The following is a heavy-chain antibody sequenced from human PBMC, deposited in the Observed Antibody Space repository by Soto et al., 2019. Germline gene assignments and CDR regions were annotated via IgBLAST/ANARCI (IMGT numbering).Heavy chain of an antibody. Sequence: PGGSLRLSCAVSGFTFSGYYISWSRQAPGTGLEWMSYISGCGSSTYHADSVMGRFTISRDNAKNTLFLQMNSVTAEDTAVYYCARAVRTSGCVQPFDSWGQGTLVTVSS. V-gene: IGHV3-11*01. CDR3: ARAVRTSGCVQPFDS. CDR1: GFTFSGYY. J-gene: IGHJ4*02. D-gene: IGHD6-19*01. CDR2: ISGCGSST.